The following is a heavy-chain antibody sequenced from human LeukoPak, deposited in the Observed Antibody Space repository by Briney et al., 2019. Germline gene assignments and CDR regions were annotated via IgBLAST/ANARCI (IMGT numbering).Heavy chain of an antibody. J-gene: IGHJ4*02. V-gene: IGHV4-4*07. CDR3: ARDGGYSGYDYLAVGYYFDY. CDR2: IYTSGST. CDR1: GGSISSYY. D-gene: IGHD5-12*01. Sequence: SETLSLTCTVSGGSISSYYWSWIRQPAGKGLEWIGRIYTSGSTNYNPSLKSRVTMSVDTSKNQFSLKLSSVTAADTAVYYCARDGGYSGYDYLAVGYYFDYWGQGTLVTVS.